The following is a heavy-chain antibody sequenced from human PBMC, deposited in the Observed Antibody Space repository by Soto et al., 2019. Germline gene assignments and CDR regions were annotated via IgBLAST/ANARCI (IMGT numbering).Heavy chain of an antibody. Sequence: QVQLVQSGADVKKPGASVKVSCKASGYTFSSYAMHWVRQAPGQRLEWMGWINAGNGNTKYSQNFQGSITFTRDTSATTAYMELSSLRSEDTAVYCCARDNGVVPAAATGFDYWGQGTLVTVSS. CDR3: ARDNGVVPAAATGFDY. V-gene: IGHV1-3*01. D-gene: IGHD2-2*01. J-gene: IGHJ4*02. CDR2: INAGNGNT. CDR1: GYTFSSYA.